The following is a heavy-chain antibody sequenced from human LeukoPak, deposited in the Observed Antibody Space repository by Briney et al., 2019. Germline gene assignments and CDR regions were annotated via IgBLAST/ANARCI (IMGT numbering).Heavy chain of an antibody. D-gene: IGHD3-10*01. CDR2: INHSGST. Sequence: PSETLSLTCAVYGGSFSGYYWSWIRQPPGKGLEWIGEINHSGSTNYNPSLKSRVTISVDTSKNQFSLKLSSVTAADTAVYYCARSVCYGSGSYYSHNWFDPWGQGTLVTVSS. CDR1: GGSFSGYY. V-gene: IGHV4-34*01. J-gene: IGHJ5*02. CDR3: ARSVCYGSGSYYSHNWFDP.